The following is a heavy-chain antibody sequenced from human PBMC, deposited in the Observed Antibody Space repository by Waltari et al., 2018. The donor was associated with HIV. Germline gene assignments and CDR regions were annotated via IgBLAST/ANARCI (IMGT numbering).Heavy chain of an antibody. CDR3: ARSPPQYDSSGYYCDY. CDR1: GNPLITVG. CDR2: ISAHNGNT. V-gene: IGHV1-18*01. D-gene: IGHD3-22*01. Sequence: VHLVQSGAEVKKPVASVQVSCKASGNPLITVGFTWVRQAPGQGLEWMGCISAHNGNTNYAQKFQGRVTMTTDTSTSTAYMELRSLRSDDTAVYYCARSPPQYDSSGYYCDYWGQGTLVTVSS. J-gene: IGHJ4*02.